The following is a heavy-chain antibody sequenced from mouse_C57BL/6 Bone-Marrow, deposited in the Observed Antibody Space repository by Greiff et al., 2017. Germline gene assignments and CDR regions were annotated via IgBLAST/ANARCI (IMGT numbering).Heavy chain of an antibody. CDR1: GYTFTSYG. Sequence: QVQLQQSGAELARPGASVKLSCKASGYTFTSYGISWVKQRTGQGLEWIGEIYPRSGNTNYNEKFKGKATLTAYKSSSTAYMELSSLTSEDSAVYFCARGRWLLNAMDYWGQGTSVTVSS. D-gene: IGHD2-3*01. CDR3: ARGRWLLNAMDY. CDR2: IYPRSGNT. V-gene: IGHV1-81*01. J-gene: IGHJ4*01.